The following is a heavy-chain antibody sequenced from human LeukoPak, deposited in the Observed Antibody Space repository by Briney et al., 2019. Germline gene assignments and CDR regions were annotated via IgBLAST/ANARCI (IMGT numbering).Heavy chain of an antibody. V-gene: IGHV1-18*01. J-gene: IGHJ6*03. Sequence: ASVKVSCKASGYNVISYGINWVRQAPGQGLEWMGWISAYNGNTNYAQKLQGRVTMTTDTSTSTAYMELRSLRIDDTAVYYCARDRAPYYYYYMDVWGKGTTVTVSS. CDR1: GYNVISYG. CDR3: ARDRAPYYYYYMDV. CDR2: ISAYNGNT.